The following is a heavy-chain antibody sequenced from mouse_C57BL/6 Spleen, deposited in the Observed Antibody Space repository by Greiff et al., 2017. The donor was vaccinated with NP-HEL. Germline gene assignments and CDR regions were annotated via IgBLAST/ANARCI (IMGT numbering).Heavy chain of an antibody. CDR3: ARSVDYGKGGYYAMDY. J-gene: IGHJ4*01. CDR1: GYSFTGYY. D-gene: IGHD2-1*01. Sequence: EVQLVESGPELVKPGASVKISCKASGYSFTGYYMNWVKQSPEKSLEWIGEINPSTGGTTYNQKFKAKATLTVDKSSSTAYMQLKSLTSEDSAVYYCARSVDYGKGGYYAMDYWGQGTSVTVSS. CDR2: INPSTGGT. V-gene: IGHV1-42*01.